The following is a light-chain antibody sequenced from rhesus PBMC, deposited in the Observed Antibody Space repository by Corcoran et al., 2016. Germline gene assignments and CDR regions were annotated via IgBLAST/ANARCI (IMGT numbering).Light chain of an antibody. V-gene: IGKV2-78*01. CDR2: LGS. CDR3: MQGTQLPYS. J-gene: IGKJ2*01. Sequence: DIVMTQTPLSLPVTPGEPASISCRSSQSLLHSDGYTYLDWYLQKPGQSPQVLVYLGSNRASGVPDRFSGSGSGTDVTLKISRVEAEDVGVYFCMQGTQLPYSFGQGTKVEIK. CDR1: QSLLHSDGYTY.